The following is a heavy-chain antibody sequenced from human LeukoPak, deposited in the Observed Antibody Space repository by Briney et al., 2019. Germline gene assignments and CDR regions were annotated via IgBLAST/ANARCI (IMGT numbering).Heavy chain of an antibody. CDR2: FSATDGSA. Sequence: GGSLRLSCAASGFTFSSYSMSRVRQAPGKGLEWVSAFSATDGSAQYAESVKGRFTISRDNSKNSLYLQMNSLRDEDTAVYYCAKARIAAAGTGAFDVWGQGTMVTVSS. CDR1: GFTFSSYS. D-gene: IGHD6-13*01. V-gene: IGHV3-23*01. J-gene: IGHJ3*01. CDR3: AKARIAAAGTGAFDV.